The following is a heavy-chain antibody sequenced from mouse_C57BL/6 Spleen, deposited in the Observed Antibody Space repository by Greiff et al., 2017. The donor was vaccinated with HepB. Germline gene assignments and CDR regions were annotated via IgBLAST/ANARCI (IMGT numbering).Heavy chain of an antibody. CDR3: ARSPYSNAWFAY. D-gene: IGHD2-5*01. CDR1: GYTFTSYW. V-gene: IGHV1-59*01. Sequence: QVQLQQPGAELVRPGPSVKLSCKASGYTFTSYWMHWVKQRPGQGLEWIGVIDPSDSYTNYNQKFKGKATLTVDTSSSTAYMQLSSLTSEDSAVYYCARSPYSNAWFAYWGQGTLVTVSA. J-gene: IGHJ3*01. CDR2: IDPSDSYT.